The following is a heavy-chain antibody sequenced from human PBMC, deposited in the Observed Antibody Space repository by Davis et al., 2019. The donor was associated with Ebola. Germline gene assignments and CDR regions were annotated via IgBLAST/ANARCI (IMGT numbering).Heavy chain of an antibody. CDR1: GFTFSSYA. D-gene: IGHD4-17*01. V-gene: IGHV3-23*01. CDR2: ISGSGHST. CDR3: AKDRRDYGDYFDY. J-gene: IGHJ4*02. Sequence: GVSLKISCAASGFTFSSYAMSWVRQAPGKGLEWVSAISGSGHSTYYADSVKGRFTISRDNSKNTLYLQMNSLRAEDTAVYYCAKDRRDYGDYFDYWGQGSLVTVSS.